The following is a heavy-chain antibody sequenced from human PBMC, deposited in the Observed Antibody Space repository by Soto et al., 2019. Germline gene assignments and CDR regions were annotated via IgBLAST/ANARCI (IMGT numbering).Heavy chain of an antibody. V-gene: IGHV1-18*01. CDR1: GHTFTTYG. CDR3: ARGTYGDY. CDR2: SSAHNGNT. Sequence: QVHLVPSGAEGKKPGASVRVSCKGSGHTFTTYGITCVRQAPGQGLEWMGWSSAHNGNTNYAGQLQGRVTVTRDTSTSTASMELRSLRSDDTAVYYCARGTYGDYWGQPALVPVSS. D-gene: IGHD4-17*01. J-gene: IGHJ4*02.